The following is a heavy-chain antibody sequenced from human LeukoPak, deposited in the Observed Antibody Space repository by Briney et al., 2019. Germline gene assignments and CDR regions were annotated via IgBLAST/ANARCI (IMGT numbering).Heavy chain of an antibody. D-gene: IGHD3-10*01. CDR1: GYTFTSYG. Sequence: ASVKVSCKASGYTFTSYGISWVRQAPGQGLEWMGWISAYNGNTNYAQKLQGRVTMTTDTSTSTAYMELRSLRSDDTAVYYCARDRSLWFGELLPSGYWGQGTLVTVSS. V-gene: IGHV1-18*01. J-gene: IGHJ4*02. CDR3: ARDRSLWFGELLPSGY. CDR2: ISAYNGNT.